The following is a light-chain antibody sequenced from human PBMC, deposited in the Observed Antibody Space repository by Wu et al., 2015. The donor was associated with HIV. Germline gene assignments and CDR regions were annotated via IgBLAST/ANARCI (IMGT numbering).Light chain of an antibody. J-gene: IGKJ1*01. CDR1: QSVSSY. Sequence: EIVMTQSPATLSVSPGERATLSCWASQSVSSYLAWYQQKPGQAPRLLIYDASYRATGIPARFSGSGSGTDFTLTISRLEPEDFAVYYCQQYGSSPRTFGQGTKVEIK. CDR3: QQYGSSPRT. CDR2: DAS. V-gene: IGKV3-20*01.